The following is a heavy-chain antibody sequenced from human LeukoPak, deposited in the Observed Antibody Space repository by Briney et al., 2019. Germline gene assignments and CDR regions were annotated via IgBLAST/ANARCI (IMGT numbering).Heavy chain of an antibody. CDR1: GFTFSSYG. V-gene: IGHV3-30*18. Sequence: GRSLRLSCAASGFTFSSYGMHWVRQAPGKGLEWVAVISYDGSNKYYAGSVSGLFTTSRDNSNHTLYLQMNSMTAEDTVVYYCAKDGRDMVRGVIISSYFDYWGQGTLVTVSS. D-gene: IGHD3-10*01. CDR2: ISYDGSNK. J-gene: IGHJ4*02. CDR3: AKDGRDMVRGVIISSYFDY.